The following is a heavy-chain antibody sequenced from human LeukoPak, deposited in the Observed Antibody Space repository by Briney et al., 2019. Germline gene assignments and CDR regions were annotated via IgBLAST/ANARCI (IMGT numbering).Heavy chain of an antibody. D-gene: IGHD3-3*01. CDR1: GFTFSSYS. J-gene: IGHJ4*02. V-gene: IGHV3-15*07. Sequence: GGSLRLSCAASGFTFSSYSMNWVRQAPGKGLEWVGRIKSKTDGGTTDYAAPVKGRFTISRDDSKNTLYLQMNSLKTEDTAVYYCTTDPPRTYYDFWSGYYIGYWGQGTLVTVSS. CDR3: TTDPPRTYYDFWSGYYIGY. CDR2: IKSKTDGGTT.